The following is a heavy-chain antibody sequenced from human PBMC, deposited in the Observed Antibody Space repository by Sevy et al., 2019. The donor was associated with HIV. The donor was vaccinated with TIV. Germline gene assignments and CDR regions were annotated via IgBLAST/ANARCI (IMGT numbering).Heavy chain of an antibody. CDR1: GFMVSSYD. CDR3: ARDLPPSATTVAHFDY. Sequence: GGSLRLSCAASGFMVSSYDMNWVRQAPGKGLEWVSYMSSTGSTLSYADSVRGRFTISRDNAKNSVFLQMNSLRAEDTAFYYCARDLPPSATTVAHFDYWGQGSLVTVSS. CDR2: MSSTGSTL. D-gene: IGHD4-17*01. J-gene: IGHJ4*02. V-gene: IGHV3-48*03.